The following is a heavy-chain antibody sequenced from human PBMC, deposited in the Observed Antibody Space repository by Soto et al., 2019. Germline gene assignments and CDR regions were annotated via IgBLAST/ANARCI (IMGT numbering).Heavy chain of an antibody. CDR3: NPTPEYYGSGSYHDY. J-gene: IGHJ4*02. V-gene: IGHV3-73*01. Sequence: EVQLVESGGGLVQPGGSLKLSCAASGFTFSGSAMHWVRQASGKGLEWVGRIRSKANSYATAYAASVKGRFTISRDDSKNTAYLQMNSLKTEDTAVYYCNPTPEYYGSGSYHDYWGQGTLVTVSS. CDR1: GFTFSGSA. CDR2: IRSKANSYAT. D-gene: IGHD3-10*01.